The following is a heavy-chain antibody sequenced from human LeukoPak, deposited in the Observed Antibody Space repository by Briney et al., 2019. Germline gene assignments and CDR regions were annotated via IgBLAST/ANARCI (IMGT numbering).Heavy chain of an antibody. CDR1: GFTFSSYA. CDR2: ISGSGGST. CDR3: AKDLSDYNYYYYGMDV. D-gene: IGHD4-11*01. Sequence: GGPLRLSCAASGFTFSSYAMSWVRQAPGKGLEWVSAISGSGGSTYYADSVKGRFTISRDNSKNTLYLQMNSLRAEDTAVYYCAKDLSDYNYYYYGMDVWGQGTTVTVSS. V-gene: IGHV3-23*01. J-gene: IGHJ6*02.